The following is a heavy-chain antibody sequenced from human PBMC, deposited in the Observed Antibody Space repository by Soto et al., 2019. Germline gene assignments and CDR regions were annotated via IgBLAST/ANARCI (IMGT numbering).Heavy chain of an antibody. CDR3: ATYQGTCSRTNCYGAFDI. CDR1: GGSLSGYY. D-gene: IGHD2-2*01. J-gene: IGHJ3*02. Sequence: PSETLSLTCAVYGGSLSGYYCSWIRQPPRKGLEWIGEIKHSGSPTYNPSLKSRVTISVDTSKNQFSLKLGSVTAADTAVYYCATYQGTCSRTNCYGAFDIWGQGTMVTVS. CDR2: IKHSGSP. V-gene: IGHV4-34*01.